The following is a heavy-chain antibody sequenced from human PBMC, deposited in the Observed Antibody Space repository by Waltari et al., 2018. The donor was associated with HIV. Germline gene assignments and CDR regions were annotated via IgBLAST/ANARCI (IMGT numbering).Heavy chain of an antibody. CDR3: ARSFSGYSNYFDP. Sequence: QLQLQGSGPGLVKSSETLSLTCTVSGRSMTSRSYYWGWTRQPPGKGLEWIGSMSYSGSTYHNPSLRSRLTISVDTSKNQFSLKLTSVTAADTAVYYCARSFSGYSNYFDPWGQGTLVTVSS. V-gene: IGHV4-39*01. CDR2: MSYSGST. D-gene: IGHD4-4*01. CDR1: GRSMTSRSYY. J-gene: IGHJ5*02.